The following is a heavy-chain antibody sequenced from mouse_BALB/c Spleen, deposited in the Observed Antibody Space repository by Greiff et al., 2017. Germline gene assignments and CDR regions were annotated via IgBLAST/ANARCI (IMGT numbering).Heavy chain of an antibody. J-gene: IGHJ2*01. CDR3: NARGTTGDY. CDR2: IDPENGDT. V-gene: IGHV14-4*02. CDR1: GFNIKDYY. Sequence: EVQLKESGAELVRSGASVKLSCTASGFNIKDYYMHWVKQRPEQGLEWIGWIDPENGDTEYAPKFQGKATMTADTSSNTAYLQLSSLTSEDTAVYYCNARGTTGDYWGQGTTLTVSS. D-gene: IGHD3-3*01.